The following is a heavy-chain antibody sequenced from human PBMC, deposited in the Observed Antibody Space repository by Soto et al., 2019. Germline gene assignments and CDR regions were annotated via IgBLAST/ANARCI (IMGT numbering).Heavy chain of an antibody. CDR3: ARSTGQEFDP. V-gene: IGHV4-39*06. Sequence: PSETLSLTCTVSGGSISNSLNYWGWLRQPPGKGLEWIGYIYYSGSTYYNPSLKSRVTISVDTSNNHFPLTLSSVTVADTAVYYCARSTGQEFDPWGQGTLVTVSS. CDR2: IYYSGST. CDR1: GGSISNSLNY. J-gene: IGHJ5*02.